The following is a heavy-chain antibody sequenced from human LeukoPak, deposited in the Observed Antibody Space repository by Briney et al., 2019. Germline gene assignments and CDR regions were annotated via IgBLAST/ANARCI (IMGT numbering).Heavy chain of an antibody. V-gene: IGHV3-53*01. CDR2: LYSGSDT. J-gene: IGHJ2*01. CDR3: ARVGDHFHWYLDL. CDR1: GFPVSTKY. Sequence: TGGSLTLSCAASGFPVSTKYMNWVRQAPGKGLEWVSILYSGSDTYYADSVKGRFTISRDSSKNMLFLHMNSLRAEDTAVYYCARVGDHFHWYLDLWGRGTLVTVSS. D-gene: IGHD5-24*01.